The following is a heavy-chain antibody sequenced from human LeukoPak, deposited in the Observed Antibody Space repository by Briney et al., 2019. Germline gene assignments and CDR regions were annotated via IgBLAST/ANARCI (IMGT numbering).Heavy chain of an antibody. CDR3: ARAPYSSTWYLEYFDF. CDR1: GGSMSSYY. J-gene: IGHJ4*02. Sequence: SETLSLTCTVSGGSMSSYYWTWIRQPPGKGLEWVGYICYSGTTKYNPSLKSRVTISLDTSKNRFSLELSSVAAADTAVYYCARAPYSSTWYLEYFDFWGEGTLVTVSS. D-gene: IGHD6-13*01. V-gene: IGHV4-59*01. CDR2: ICYSGTT.